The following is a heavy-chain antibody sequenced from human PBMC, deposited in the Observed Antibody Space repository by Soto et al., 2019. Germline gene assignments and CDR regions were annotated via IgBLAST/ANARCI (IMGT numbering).Heavy chain of an antibody. Sequence: VLLVESGGGLVKAGGSLRLSCAASGFIFSDYYMSWVRQAPGKGLEWVSGISWNSNTIAYADSVKGRFTISRDNAKNSLYLQMNSLRAEDTAFYYCAKDTGPNWGQGTLVTVSS. CDR3: AKDTGPN. V-gene: IGHV3-9*01. CDR1: GFIFSDYY. CDR2: ISWNSNTI. J-gene: IGHJ4*02.